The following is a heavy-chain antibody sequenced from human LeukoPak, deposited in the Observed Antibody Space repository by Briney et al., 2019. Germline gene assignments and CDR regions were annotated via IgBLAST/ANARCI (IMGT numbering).Heavy chain of an antibody. CDR1: GYTFTSYD. CDR2: MNPNSGNT. J-gene: IGHJ5*02. V-gene: IGHV1-8*03. Sequence: ASVKVSCKASGYTFTSYDINWVRQATGQGLEWMGWMNPNSGNTGYAQKFQGRVTITRNTSISTAYMELSSLRSEDTAVYYCARHLYYGSGSYYPNWFDPWGQGTLVTVSS. CDR3: ARHLYYGSGSYYPNWFDP. D-gene: IGHD3-10*01.